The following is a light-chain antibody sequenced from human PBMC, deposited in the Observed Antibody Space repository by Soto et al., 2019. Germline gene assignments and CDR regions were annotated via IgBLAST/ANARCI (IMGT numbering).Light chain of an antibody. J-gene: IGLJ1*01. V-gene: IGLV2-14*01. CDR1: NSDVGIYDF. CDR3: CSYTTTTAFYV. CDR2: EVS. Sequence: QSVLTQPASVSGTPGQSITISCTGSNSDVGIYDFVSWYQHHPGRAPKLIVSEVSHRPSGVSNRFSGSKSGNTASLTISGLQAEDEGDYYCCSYTTTTAFYVFGTGTKVTVL.